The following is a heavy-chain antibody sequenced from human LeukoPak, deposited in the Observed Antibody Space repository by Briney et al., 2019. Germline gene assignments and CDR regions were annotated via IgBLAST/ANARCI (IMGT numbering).Heavy chain of an antibody. CDR1: GYSFTSYW. CDR2: ISAYNGNT. J-gene: IGHJ3*02. Sequence: GESLKISCKGSGYSFTSYWIGWARQAPGQGLEWMGWISAYNGNTNYAQKLQGRVTMTTDISTSTAYMELRSLRSDDTAVYYCARGGSRVAFDIWGQGTMVTVSS. CDR3: ARGGSRVAFDI. D-gene: IGHD1-1*01. V-gene: IGHV1-18*04.